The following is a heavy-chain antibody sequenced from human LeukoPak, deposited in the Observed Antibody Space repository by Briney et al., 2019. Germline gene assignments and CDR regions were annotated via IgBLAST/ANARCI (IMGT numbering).Heavy chain of an antibody. J-gene: IGHJ4*02. CDR2: MNPNSGNT. V-gene: IGHV1-8*01. CDR3: ATSHSWELLYDY. CDR1: GYTFTSYD. D-gene: IGHD1-26*01. Sequence: ASVKVSCKASGYTFTSYDINWVRQATGQGLEWMGWMNPNSGNTGYAQKFQGRVTMTRNTSISTAYMELSSLRSEDTAVYYCATSHSWELLYDYWGQGTLVTASS.